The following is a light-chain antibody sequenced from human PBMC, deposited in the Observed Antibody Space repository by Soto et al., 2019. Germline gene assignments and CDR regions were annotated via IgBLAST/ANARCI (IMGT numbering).Light chain of an antibody. Sequence: IQMTQSPSTLSASVGDRVTISCRASQSISSWLAWYQQKPGKAPNLLIYKASTLESGVPSRFSGSGSGTEFTLTINSLQPDDFATYSCQHYNNYFVTFGQGTKLEI. CDR2: KAS. V-gene: IGKV1-5*03. CDR1: QSISSW. J-gene: IGKJ2*01. CDR3: QHYNNYFVT.